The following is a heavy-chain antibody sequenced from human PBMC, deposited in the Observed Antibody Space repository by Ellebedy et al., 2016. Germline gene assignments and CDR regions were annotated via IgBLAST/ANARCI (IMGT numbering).Heavy chain of an antibody. Sequence: GESLKISCKGSGYSFTSYWISWVRQMPGKGLEWMGIIYPGDSDTIYSPSFQGQVTMSADKSISIAYLQWSSLKASDTAIYYCARPRPSGTYYSGAFDIWGQGTMVTVST. D-gene: IGHD1-26*01. CDR2: IYPGDSDT. CDR1: GYSFTSYW. V-gene: IGHV5-51*01. J-gene: IGHJ3*02. CDR3: ARPRPSGTYYSGAFDI.